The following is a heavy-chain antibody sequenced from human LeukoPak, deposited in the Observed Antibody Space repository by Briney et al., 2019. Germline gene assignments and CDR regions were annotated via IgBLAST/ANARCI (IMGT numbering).Heavy chain of an antibody. Sequence: SETLSLTCTVSGGSTSSFYRSWIRQPPGKGLELIGYIYYSGSTNYNPSLKSRVTISVDTSKNQFSLKLSSVTAADTAVYYCARVVGRWLQWPGNWFDPWGQGTLVTVSS. CDR2: IYYSGST. D-gene: IGHD5-24*01. V-gene: IGHV4-59*01. CDR1: GGSTSSFY. CDR3: ARVVGRWLQWPGNWFDP. J-gene: IGHJ5*02.